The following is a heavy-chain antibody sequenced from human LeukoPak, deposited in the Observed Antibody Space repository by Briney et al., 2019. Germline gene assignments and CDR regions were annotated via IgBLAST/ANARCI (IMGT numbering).Heavy chain of an antibody. V-gene: IGHV4-31*03. D-gene: IGHD6-13*01. CDR2: IYYSGST. Sequence: SQTLSLTCTVSGGSISSGGYYWSWIRQHPGKGLEWIGYIYYSGSTYYNPSLKSRVTISVDTSKNQFSLKLSSVTAADTAAYYCAKYSSSWYWFDPWGQGTLVTVSS. CDR1: GGSISSGGYY. CDR3: AKYSSSWYWFDP. J-gene: IGHJ5*02.